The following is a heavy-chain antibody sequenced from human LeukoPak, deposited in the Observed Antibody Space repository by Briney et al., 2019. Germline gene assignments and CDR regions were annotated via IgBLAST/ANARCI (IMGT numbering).Heavy chain of an antibody. CDR2: ISYDGSNK. J-gene: IGHJ4*02. V-gene: IGHV3-30*18. Sequence: PGRSLRLSCAASGFTFSSYGVHWVRQAPGKGLEWVAVISYDGSNKYYGDSVKGRFTISRDNSKNTLYLQMNSLRGEDTAVYYCAKDHVWGFGYYFDDWGQGTLVTVSS. CDR1: GFTFSSYG. D-gene: IGHD3-16*01. CDR3: AKDHVWGFGYYFDD.